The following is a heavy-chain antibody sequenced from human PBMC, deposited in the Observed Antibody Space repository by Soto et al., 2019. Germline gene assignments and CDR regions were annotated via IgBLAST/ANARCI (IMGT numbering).Heavy chain of an antibody. CDR3: AKDTIRYFDETYFDY. V-gene: IGHV3-43*01. J-gene: IGHJ4*02. CDR2: ISWDGGST. Sequence: EVQLVESGGVVVQPGGSLRLSCAASGFTFDDYTMHWVRQAPGKGLEWVSLISWDGGSTYYADSVKGRFTISRDNSKNSLYLQMNSLRTEDTALYYCAKDTIRYFDETYFDYWGQGTLVTVSS. CDR1: GFTFDDYT. D-gene: IGHD3-9*01.